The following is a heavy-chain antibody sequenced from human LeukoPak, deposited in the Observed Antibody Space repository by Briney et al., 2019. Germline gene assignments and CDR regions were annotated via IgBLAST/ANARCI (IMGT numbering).Heavy chain of an antibody. J-gene: IGHJ4*02. V-gene: IGHV4-39*01. CDR2: IYYSGST. Sequence: SEALSLTCTVSGGSLSSSGYYWGWIRQPPGKGLQWIGSIYYSGSTYYNPSLKSRVIVSVDTSKNQFSLKLSSVTAADTAVYYCARQSYDSSGYYYFDYWGQGTLVTVSS. CDR3: ARQSYDSSGYYYFDY. D-gene: IGHD3-22*01. CDR1: GGSLSSSGYY.